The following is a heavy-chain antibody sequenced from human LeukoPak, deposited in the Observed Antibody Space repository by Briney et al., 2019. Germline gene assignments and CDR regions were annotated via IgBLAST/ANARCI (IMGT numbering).Heavy chain of an antibody. CDR1: GFTFSSYW. D-gene: IGHD6-13*01. Sequence: PGGSLRLSCAASGFTFSSYWMHWVRQAPGKGLVWVSRINSDGSSTGYADSVKGRFTISRDNAKSSLYLQMNSLRVGDTAIYYCVGDSYTREWHEIESDYWGQGTLVTVSS. V-gene: IGHV3-74*01. CDR2: INSDGSST. CDR3: VGDSYTREWHEIESDY. J-gene: IGHJ4*02.